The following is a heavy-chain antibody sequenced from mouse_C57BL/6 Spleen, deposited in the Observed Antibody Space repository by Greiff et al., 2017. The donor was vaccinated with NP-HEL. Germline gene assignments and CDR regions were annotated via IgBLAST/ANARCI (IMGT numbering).Heavy chain of an antibody. CDR1: GYAFSSYW. Sequence: VQLQQSGAELVKPGASVKISCKASGYAFSSYWMNWVKQRPGKGLEWIGQIYPGDGDTNYNGKFKGKATLTADKSSRTAFMQLSSLTSEDSAVYFCARLNWAYAMDYWGQGTSVTVSS. D-gene: IGHD4-1*01. CDR3: ARLNWAYAMDY. CDR2: IYPGDGDT. J-gene: IGHJ4*01. V-gene: IGHV1-80*01.